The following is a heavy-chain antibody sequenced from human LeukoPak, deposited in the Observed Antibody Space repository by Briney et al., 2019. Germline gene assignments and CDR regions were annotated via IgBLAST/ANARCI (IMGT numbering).Heavy chain of an antibody. D-gene: IGHD3-3*01. V-gene: IGHV3-30-3*01. J-gene: IGHJ6*02. CDR1: GFTFSSYA. CDR2: ISYDGSNK. CDR3: ARDKYYDFWSGYSYYYYYGMDV. Sequence: PGGSLRLSCTASGFTFSSYAMHWVRQAPGKGLEWVAVISYDGSNKYYADSVKGRFTISRDNSKNTLYLQMNSLRAEDTAVYYCARDKYYDFWSGYSYYYYYGMDVWGQGTTVTVSS.